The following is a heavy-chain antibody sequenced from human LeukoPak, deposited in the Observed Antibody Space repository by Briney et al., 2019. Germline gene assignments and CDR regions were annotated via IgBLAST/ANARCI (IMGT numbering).Heavy chain of an antibody. Sequence: GGSLRLSCAASGFTFSSYGMHWVRQAPGKGLEWVAVIWYDGSNKYYADSVKGRFTISRDNSKNTLYLQMNSLRAEDTAVYYCAGGGYPNWFDPWGQGTLVTVSS. CDR2: IWYDGSNK. CDR3: AGGGYPNWFDP. CDR1: GFTFSSYG. D-gene: IGHD3-22*01. V-gene: IGHV3-33*01. J-gene: IGHJ5*02.